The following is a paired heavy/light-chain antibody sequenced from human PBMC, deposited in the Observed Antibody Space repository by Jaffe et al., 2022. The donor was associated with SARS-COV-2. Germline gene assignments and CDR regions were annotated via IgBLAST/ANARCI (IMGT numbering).Heavy chain of an antibody. V-gene: IGHV3-7*03. CDR2: INEDGGHT. CDR3: ARTATGRGLDL. J-gene: IGHJ5*02. CDR1: GFTLSSHW. D-gene: IGHD6-13*01. Sequence: EVQLVESGGGLVQPGGSLRLSCAASGFTLSSHWISWVRQAPGKGLEWVAHINEDGGHTDYVDSVKGRFTISRDNAKNSVNLQMSSLKSADAAMYYCARTATGRGLDLWGQGALVTVSS.
Light chain of an antibody. J-gene: IGKJ2*01. CDR1: QDINNW. Sequence: DIQMTQSPSSVSASVGDSVTITCRTSQDINNWLAWYQQKPGKAPRLLISVASSLQSGVPSRFSGSGSGTHFTLTISSLQPEDFATYYCQQANHSPDTFGQGTKVENK. CDR3: QQANHSPDT. V-gene: IGKV1-12*01. CDR2: VAS.